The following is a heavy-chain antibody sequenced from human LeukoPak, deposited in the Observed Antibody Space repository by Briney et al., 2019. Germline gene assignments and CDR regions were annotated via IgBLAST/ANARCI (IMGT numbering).Heavy chain of an antibody. Sequence: GSLRLSCAASGFIVSENYVSWVRQAPGKGLEWVSTVYSGGLTFYADPVKGRFTISRDNSKNTLYLQMSSLRAEDTAVYYCVRDRWPGLGDFWGQGTTVTVSS. D-gene: IGHD6-19*01. J-gene: IGHJ6*02. CDR1: GFIVSENY. V-gene: IGHV3-66*01. CDR2: VYSGGLT. CDR3: VRDRWPGLGDF.